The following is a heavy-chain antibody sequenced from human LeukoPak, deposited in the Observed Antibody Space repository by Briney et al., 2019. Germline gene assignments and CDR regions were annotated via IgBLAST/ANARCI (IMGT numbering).Heavy chain of an antibody. V-gene: IGHV1-2*02. CDR2: INPNSGGT. Sequence: ASVKVSCKASGYTFTGYYMHWVRQAPGQGLEWMGWINPNSGGTNYAQKFQGRVTMTRDTSISTVYMELSRLRSDDTAVYYCARDQGYSYGYDAFDIWGQGTMVTVSS. CDR3: ARDQGYSYGYDAFDI. J-gene: IGHJ3*02. D-gene: IGHD5-18*01. CDR1: GYTFTGYY.